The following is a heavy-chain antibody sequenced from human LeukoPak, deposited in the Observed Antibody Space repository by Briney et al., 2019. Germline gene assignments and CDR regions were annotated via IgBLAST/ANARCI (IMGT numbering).Heavy chain of an antibody. CDR1: GGSISSGDYY. Sequence: SETLSLTCTVSGGSISSGDYYWSWIRQPPGKGLEWIGYIYYSGSTHYHPSLRSRVTISVDTSNNQFSLKLSSVTAADTAVYYCASSIVVVPAAMDYYYMDVWGKGTTVTVSS. V-gene: IGHV4-30-4*08. CDR2: IYYSGST. J-gene: IGHJ6*03. CDR3: ASSIVVVPAAMDYYYMDV. D-gene: IGHD2-2*01.